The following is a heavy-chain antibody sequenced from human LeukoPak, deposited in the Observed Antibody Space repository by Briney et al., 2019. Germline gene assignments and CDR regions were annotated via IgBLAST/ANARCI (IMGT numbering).Heavy chain of an antibody. J-gene: IGHJ5*02. Sequence: PGGSLILSCAASGFTFNNYAMTWVRQAPGKGLEWVSLISASGGSTYYADSMQGRFTVSRDNSKNTLYLQIDSLRAEDTALYYCVKDLPLGYWPRTPLVLNYFDPWGQGTLVTVSS. CDR3: VKDLPLGYWPRTPLVLNYFDP. CDR1: GFTFNNYA. D-gene: IGHD2-15*01. V-gene: IGHV3-23*01. CDR2: ISASGGST.